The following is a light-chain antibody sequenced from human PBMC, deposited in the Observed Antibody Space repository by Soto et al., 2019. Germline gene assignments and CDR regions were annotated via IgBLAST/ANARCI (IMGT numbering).Light chain of an antibody. CDR3: QSYDSSLSAHVV. CDR1: SSNIGAGYD. V-gene: IGLV1-40*01. Sequence: QSVLTQPPSVSGAPGQRVTISCTGSSSNIGAGYDVHWYQQLPGKAPKLLIYGNNNRPSGVPGRFSGSKSGTSASLAITGLQAEDEADYYCQSYDSSLSAHVVFGGGTKLTVL. J-gene: IGLJ2*01. CDR2: GNN.